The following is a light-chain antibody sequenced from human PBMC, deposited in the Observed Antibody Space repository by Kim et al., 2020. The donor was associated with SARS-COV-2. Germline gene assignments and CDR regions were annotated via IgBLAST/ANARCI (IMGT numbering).Light chain of an antibody. J-gene: IGKJ2*01. CDR3: QQYYSTPYT. V-gene: IGKV4-1*01. CDR2: GAS. CDR1: QSGVYSANNMNS. Sequence: RATIKCKSSQSGVYSANNMNSFAWYQQKPGQPPKLLIYGASTRESGVPDRFSGSGSGTDCTLTSSSLQAEDVAVYYCQQYYSTPYTFGQGTKLEI.